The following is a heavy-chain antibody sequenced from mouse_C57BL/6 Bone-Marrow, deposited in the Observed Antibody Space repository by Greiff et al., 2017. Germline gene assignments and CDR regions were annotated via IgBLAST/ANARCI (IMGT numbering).Heavy chain of an antibody. CDR2: ISDGGSYT. Sequence: EVQVVESGGGLVKPGASLKLSCAASGFTFSSYAMSWVRQTPEKRLEWVATISDGGSYTYYPANVQGRFTISRDNAKNNLYLQMSHLKSEDTAMSCCAIERYGAWFAYWGQGTLVTLSA. CDR1: GFTFSSYA. D-gene: IGHD2-10*02. V-gene: IGHV5-4*01. J-gene: IGHJ3*01. CDR3: AIERYGAWFAY.